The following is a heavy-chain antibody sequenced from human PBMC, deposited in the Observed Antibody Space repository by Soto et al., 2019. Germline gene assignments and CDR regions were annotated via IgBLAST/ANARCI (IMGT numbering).Heavy chain of an antibody. Sequence: ASVLVSCRASGSTYPSYAMHWGRQAPGQRLEWMGWINAGNGNTKYSQKFQGRVTITRDTSASTAYMELSSLRSEDTAVYYCAIVASGSYAFDYWGQGTLVTVSS. V-gene: IGHV1-3*01. CDR1: GSTYPSYA. J-gene: IGHJ4*02. CDR3: AIVASGSYAFDY. D-gene: IGHD3-10*01. CDR2: INAGNGNT.